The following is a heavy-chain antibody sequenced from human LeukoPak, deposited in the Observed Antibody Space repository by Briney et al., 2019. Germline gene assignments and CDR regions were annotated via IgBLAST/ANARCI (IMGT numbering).Heavy chain of an antibody. D-gene: IGHD2-2*01. CDR3: ARAGYCSSTSCPSDAFDI. CDR2: IYSGGST. Sequence: PGGSLRLSCAASGFTVSSNYMSWVRQAPGKGLEWVSVIYSGGSTYYADSVKGRFTISRDNSKNTLYLQMNSLRAEDTAVYYCARAGYCSSTSCPSDAFDIWGKGTMVTVSS. CDR1: GFTVSSNY. J-gene: IGHJ3*02. V-gene: IGHV3-66*02.